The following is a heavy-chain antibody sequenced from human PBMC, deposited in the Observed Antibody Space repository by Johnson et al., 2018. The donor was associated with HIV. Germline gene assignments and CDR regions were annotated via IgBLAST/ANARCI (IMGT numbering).Heavy chain of an antibody. CDR1: GFTFDDYG. CDR3: AKEMYYNFWSVQDAFDI. J-gene: IGHJ3*02. Sequence: VQLVESGGSVVRPGGSLRLSCAASGFTFDDYGMSWVRQAPGKGLEWVSGINWNGGSTGYADSVKGRFTISRDNAKNSLYLQMNSLRAEDTAVYYCAKEMYYNFWSVQDAFDIWGQGTMVTVSS. CDR2: INWNGGST. V-gene: IGHV3-20*04. D-gene: IGHD3-3*01.